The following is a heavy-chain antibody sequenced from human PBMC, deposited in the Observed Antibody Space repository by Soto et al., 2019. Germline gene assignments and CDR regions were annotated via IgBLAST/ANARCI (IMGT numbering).Heavy chain of an antibody. Sequence: GGSLRLSCAASGFTFSSYGMHWVRQAPGKGLEWVAVIWYDGSNKHYADSVKGRFTTSRDNSKNTLYLQMNSLRAEDTAVYYCARAAGYCSSTSCSHYYYYMDVWGKGTTVTVSS. D-gene: IGHD2-2*01. CDR1: GFTFSSYG. CDR3: ARAAGYCSSTSCSHYYYYMDV. J-gene: IGHJ6*03. CDR2: IWYDGSNK. V-gene: IGHV3-33*01.